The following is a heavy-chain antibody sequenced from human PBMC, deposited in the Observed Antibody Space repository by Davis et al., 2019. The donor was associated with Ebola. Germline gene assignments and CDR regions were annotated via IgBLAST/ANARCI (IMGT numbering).Heavy chain of an antibody. CDR1: GFTFSSYT. Sequence: GESLKISCAASGFTFSSYTMNWVRQAPGKGLEWVSSISSSSRHIYYADSVKGRFTISRDNAKNSLYLQMNSLRAEDTAVYYCARDSGTYYYGFDIWGQGTMVTVSS. D-gene: IGHD1-26*01. V-gene: IGHV3-21*01. J-gene: IGHJ3*02. CDR3: ARDSGTYYYGFDI. CDR2: ISSSSRHI.